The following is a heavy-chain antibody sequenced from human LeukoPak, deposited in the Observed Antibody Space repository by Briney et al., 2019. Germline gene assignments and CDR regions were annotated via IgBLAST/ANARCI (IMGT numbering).Heavy chain of an antibody. CDR3: ARETRRYCSSTSCFYFDY. Sequence: GGSLRLSCAASGFTFSSYGMHWVRQAPGKGLEWVAVIWHDGSNKYYADSVKGRFTISRDNSKNTPYLQMNSLRAEDTAVYYCARETRRYCSSTSCFYFDYWGQGTLVTVSP. CDR1: GFTFSSYG. J-gene: IGHJ4*02. CDR2: IWHDGSNK. D-gene: IGHD2-2*01. V-gene: IGHV3-33*01.